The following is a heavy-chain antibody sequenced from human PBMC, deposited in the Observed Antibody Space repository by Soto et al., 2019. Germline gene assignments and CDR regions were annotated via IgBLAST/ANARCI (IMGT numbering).Heavy chain of an antibody. CDR2: TYYRSKWYN. J-gene: IGHJ6*02. Sequence: PSQTLSLTCAISGDSVPSNSAAWNWIRQSPSRGLEWLGRTYYRSKWYNDYAVSVKSRITINPDTSKSQFSLQLNSVTPEDTAVYYCARGLYGDYDYYYYGMDVWGQGTTVTVSS. CDR3: ARGLYGDYDYYYYGMDV. D-gene: IGHD4-17*01. V-gene: IGHV6-1*01. CDR1: GDSVPSNSAA.